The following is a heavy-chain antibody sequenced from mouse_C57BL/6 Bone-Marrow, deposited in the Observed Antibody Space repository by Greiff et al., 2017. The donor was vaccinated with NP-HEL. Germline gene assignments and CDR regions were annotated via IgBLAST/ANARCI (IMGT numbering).Heavy chain of an antibody. J-gene: IGHJ3*01. CDR3: ARDFYGSSYPFAY. V-gene: IGHV7-1*01. CDR1: GFTFSDFY. Sequence: EVKLMESGGGLVQSGRSLRLSCATSGFTFSDFYMEWVRQAPGKGLEWIAASRNKANDYTTEYSASVKGRFIVSRDTSQSILYLQMNALRAEDTAIYYCARDFYGSSYPFAYWGQGTLVTVSA. D-gene: IGHD1-1*01. CDR2: SRNKANDYTT.